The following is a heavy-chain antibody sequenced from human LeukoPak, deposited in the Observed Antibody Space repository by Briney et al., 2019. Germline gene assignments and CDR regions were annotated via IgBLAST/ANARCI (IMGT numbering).Heavy chain of an antibody. CDR2: ISSGSNYI. D-gene: IGHD2-15*01. V-gene: IGHV3-21*01. CDR1: GFTFSSYS. J-gene: IGHJ4*02. Sequence: PGGSLRLSCAASGFTFSSYSMYWVSQAPGKGLEWVSFISSGSNYIYYTDSVKGRFTISRDNAKNSLYLQMNSLRVEDTAIYYCARVGCSGGTCYDYWGQGTLVTVSS. CDR3: ARVGCSGGTCYDY.